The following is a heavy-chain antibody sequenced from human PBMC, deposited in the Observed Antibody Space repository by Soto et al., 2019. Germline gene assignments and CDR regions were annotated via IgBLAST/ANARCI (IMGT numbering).Heavy chain of an antibody. CDR1: GFTFSSYA. V-gene: IGHV3-23*01. D-gene: IGHD3-10*01. Sequence: EVQLLESGGGLVQPGGSLRLSCAASGFTFSSYAMSWVRQAPGKGLEWVSAISGSGGSTYYADSVKGRFTISRDNSKNTRYLQMNSLRDEDTAVYYCAKAGGFGGYWYCDLWGRGTLVTVSS. J-gene: IGHJ2*01. CDR2: ISGSGGST. CDR3: AKAGGFGGYWYCDL.